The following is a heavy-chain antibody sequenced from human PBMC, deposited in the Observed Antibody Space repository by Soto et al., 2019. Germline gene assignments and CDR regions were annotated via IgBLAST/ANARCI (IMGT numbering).Heavy chain of an antibody. CDR3: ARSEEDSDYYYYGLDV. Sequence: QTLSLTCVISGDSVSRSSVAWNWVSQSPSRGLEWLGRTYYRSRWYSDFTVSVRGRIVINADTSKNQFSLQLNSVTPEDTAVYFCARSEEDSDYYYYGLDVWGQGTTVTVSS. CDR2: TYYRSRWYS. V-gene: IGHV6-1*01. D-gene: IGHD2-15*01. J-gene: IGHJ6*02. CDR1: GDSVSRSSVA.